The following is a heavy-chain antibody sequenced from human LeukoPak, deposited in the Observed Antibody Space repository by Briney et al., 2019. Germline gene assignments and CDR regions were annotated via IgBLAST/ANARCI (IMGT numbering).Heavy chain of an antibody. D-gene: IGHD1-26*01. CDR3: AKDENSDPGAFDI. CDR1: GFTFSSYA. CDR2: ISGSGGST. V-gene: IGHV3-23*01. Sequence: GGSLRLSCAASGFTFSSYAMSWVRQAPGKGLEWVSAISGSGGSTYYADSVKGRFTISRDNTKNTLYLQMNSLRAEDTAVYYCAKDENSDPGAFDIWGQGTLVTVSS. J-gene: IGHJ3*02.